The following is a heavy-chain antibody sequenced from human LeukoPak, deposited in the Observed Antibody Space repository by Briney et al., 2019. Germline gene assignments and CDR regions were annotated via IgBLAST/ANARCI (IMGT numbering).Heavy chain of an antibody. V-gene: IGHV4-30-2*01. J-gene: IGHJ4*02. Sequence: PSETLSLTCAVSGGSISSGGYSWSWIRQPPGKGLEWIGHIYHSGSTYYNPSLKSRVTISVDRSKNQFSLKLSSVTAADTAVYYCASYDYGSGFDYWGQGTLVTVSS. D-gene: IGHD3-10*01. CDR1: GGSISSGGYS. CDR2: IYHSGST. CDR3: ASYDYGSGFDY.